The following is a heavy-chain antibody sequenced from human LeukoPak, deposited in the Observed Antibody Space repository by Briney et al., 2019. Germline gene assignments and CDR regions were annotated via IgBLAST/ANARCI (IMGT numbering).Heavy chain of an antibody. CDR1: GFTSSNYG. J-gene: IGHJ4*02. D-gene: IGHD1-26*01. CDR2: MSYDGGNK. Sequence: PGRSLRLSCAASGFTSSNYGMHWVRQAPGKGLEWVAIMSYDGGNKYYADSVKGRFTISRDNSKNTLYLQMNSLRAEDTAVYYCAKASKARIVGATSLDYWGQGTLVTVSS. CDR3: AKASKARIVGATSLDY. V-gene: IGHV3-30*18.